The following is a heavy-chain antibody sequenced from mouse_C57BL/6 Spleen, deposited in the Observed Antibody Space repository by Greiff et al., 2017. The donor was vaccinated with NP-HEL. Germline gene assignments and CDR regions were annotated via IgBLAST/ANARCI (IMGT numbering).Heavy chain of an antibody. CDR2: IYPGSGST. J-gene: IGHJ3*01. V-gene: IGHV1-55*01. CDR3: ARSHGYDGAWFAY. CDR1: GYTFTSYW. Sequence: QVQLKQPGAELVKPGASVKMSCKASGYTFTSYWITWVKQRPGQGLEWIGDIYPGSGSTNYNEKFKSKATLTVDTSSSTAYMQLSSLTSEDSAVYYCARSHGYDGAWFAYWGQGTLVTVSA. D-gene: IGHD2-2*01.